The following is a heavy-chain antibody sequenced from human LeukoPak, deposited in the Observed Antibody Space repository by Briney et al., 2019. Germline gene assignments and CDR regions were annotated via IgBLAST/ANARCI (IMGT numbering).Heavy chain of an antibody. V-gene: IGHV3-23*01. CDR3: ATPRPYYDFWSGYWSDYYYGMDV. Sequence: PGGSLRLSCAASGFTFSSYAMSWVRQAPGKGLEWVSAISGSGGSTYYADSVKGRFTISRDNSKNTLYLQMNSLGAEDTAVYYCATPRPYYDFWSGYWSDYYYGMDVWGQGTTVTVSS. CDR1: GFTFSSYA. J-gene: IGHJ6*02. D-gene: IGHD3-3*01. CDR2: ISGSGGST.